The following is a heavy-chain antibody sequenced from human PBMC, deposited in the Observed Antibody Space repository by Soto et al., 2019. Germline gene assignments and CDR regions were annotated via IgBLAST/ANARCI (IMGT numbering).Heavy chain of an antibody. CDR1: GGSISSSSYF. CDR2: IYYSGST. J-gene: IGHJ5*02. D-gene: IGHD2-21*02. Sequence: QLQLQESGPGLVKPSETLSLTCSVSGGSISSSSYFCGWTRQPPGKGLEWIGSIYYSGSTYYNPSLKIRVTVSVDTSKNQFALKLSSVTAADTAVYYCVRHPSDLWFGPWGQGTLVTVSS. CDR3: VRHPSDLWFGP. V-gene: IGHV4-39*01.